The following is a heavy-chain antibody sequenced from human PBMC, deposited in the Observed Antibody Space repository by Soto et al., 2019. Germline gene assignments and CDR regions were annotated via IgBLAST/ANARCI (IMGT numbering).Heavy chain of an antibody. CDR1: GGSISSYY. D-gene: IGHD5-12*01. CDR3: ARVGYRKALDY. CDR2: IYYSGST. J-gene: IGHJ4*02. V-gene: IGHV4-59*08. Sequence: SETLSLTCTVSGGSISSYYWSWIRQPPGKGLEWIGYIYYSGSTNYNPSLKSRVTISVDTSKNQFSLKLSSVTAADTAVYYCARVGYRKALDYWGQGTLVTVSS.